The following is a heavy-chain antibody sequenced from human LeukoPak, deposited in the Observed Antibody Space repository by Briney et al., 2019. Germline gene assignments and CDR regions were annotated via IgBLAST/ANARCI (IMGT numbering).Heavy chain of an antibody. CDR3: ARDVSSTSNWEFDY. V-gene: IGHV1-2*06. D-gene: IGHD1-26*01. CDR1: GYTFTSYD. J-gene: IGHJ4*02. CDR2: INANSGGT. Sequence: ASVKVSCKASGYTFTSYDINWVRQAPGQGLEWMGRINANSGGTEYEQKFQGRVTMTRDTSISTAYVEVNWLISDDTAIYYCARDVSSTSNWEFDYWGQGTLVTVSS.